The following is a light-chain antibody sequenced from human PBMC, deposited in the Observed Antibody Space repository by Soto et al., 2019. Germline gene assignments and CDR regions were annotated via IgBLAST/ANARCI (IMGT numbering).Light chain of an antibody. CDR3: QQYDISTQT. CDR1: QSVSSSY. Sequence: EIVFTQSPGNRSLSPGERATLSCSASQSVSSSYLAWYTPKPGKAPRLLIYGASRRETGISALFSCSGAGTECTLTISRLQHEDVAMDDCQQYDISTQTFCQGTKVDIK. V-gene: IGKV3-20*01. CDR2: GAS. J-gene: IGKJ1*01.